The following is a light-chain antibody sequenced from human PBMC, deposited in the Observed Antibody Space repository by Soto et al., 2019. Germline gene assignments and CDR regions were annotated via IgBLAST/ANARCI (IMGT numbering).Light chain of an antibody. CDR1: SSDVGAYNY. Sequence: QSVLTQPASVSGSPGQSITISCNGTSSDVGAYNYVSWYQQHPGKAPKLMIYAVTNRPSGISNRFSGSKSGHTASLTISGLQAEDEADYYCSSYTRSSTVVFGGGTKLTVL. J-gene: IGLJ2*01. V-gene: IGLV2-14*03. CDR3: SSYTRSSTVV. CDR2: AVT.